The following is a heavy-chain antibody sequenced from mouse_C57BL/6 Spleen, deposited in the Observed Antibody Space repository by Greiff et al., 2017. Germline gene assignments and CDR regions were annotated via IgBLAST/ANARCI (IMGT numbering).Heavy chain of an antibody. Sequence: EVKLEESGGGLVQPGGSMKLSCVASGFTFSNYWMNWVRQSPEKGLEWVAQIRLKSDNYATHYAESVKGRFTISRDDSKSSVYLQMNNLRAEDTGIYYCTNYDVYYYAMDYWGQGTSVTVSS. CDR1: GFTFSNYW. D-gene: IGHD2-4*01. V-gene: IGHV6-3*01. J-gene: IGHJ4*01. CDR2: IRLKSDNYAT. CDR3: TNYDVYYYAMDY.